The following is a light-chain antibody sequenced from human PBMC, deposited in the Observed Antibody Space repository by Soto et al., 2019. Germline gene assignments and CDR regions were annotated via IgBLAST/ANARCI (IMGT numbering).Light chain of an antibody. J-gene: IGKJ1*01. CDR3: LLNNGPPWT. CDR2: KAS. CDR1: QSISSW. V-gene: IGKV1-5*03. Sequence: DIQMTQSPSTLSASVGDRVTITCRACQSISSWLAWYQQKPGKAPKLLIYKASSLESGVPSRFSGSGSGTEFTLNISSLQPHDFATYYCLLNNGPPWTFGQGTKVEIK.